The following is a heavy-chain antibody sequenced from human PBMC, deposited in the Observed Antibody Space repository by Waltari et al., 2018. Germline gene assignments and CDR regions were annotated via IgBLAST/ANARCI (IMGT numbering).Heavy chain of an antibody. CDR1: GGTFSSYT. J-gene: IGHJ4*02. Sequence: QVQLVQSGAEVKKPGSSVKVSCKASGGTFSSYTISWVRQAPGQGLEWMGRIIPILGIANYAQKLQGRVTITADKSTSTAYMELSSLRSEDTAVYYCARDGRDRLLDYWGQGTLVTVSS. CDR2: IIPILGIA. V-gene: IGHV1-69*02. CDR3: ARDGRDRLLDY. D-gene: IGHD2-15*01.